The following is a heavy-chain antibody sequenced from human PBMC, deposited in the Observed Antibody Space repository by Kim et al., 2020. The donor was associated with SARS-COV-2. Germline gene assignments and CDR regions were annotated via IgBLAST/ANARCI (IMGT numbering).Heavy chain of an antibody. D-gene: IGHD1-26*01. J-gene: IGHJ6*02. V-gene: IGHV5-51*01. CDR2: IYPGDSDT. CDR1: GYSFTSYW. CDR3: ARQKAIVGATGEEPPFYYYYGMDV. Sequence: GESLKISCKGSGYSFTSYWIGWVRQMPGKGLEWMGIIYPGDSDTRYSPSFQGQVTISADKSISTAYLQWSSLKASDTAMYYCARQKAIVGATGEEPPFYYYYGMDVWGQGTTVTVSS.